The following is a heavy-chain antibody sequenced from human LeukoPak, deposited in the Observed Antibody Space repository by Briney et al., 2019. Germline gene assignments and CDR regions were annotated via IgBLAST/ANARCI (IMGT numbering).Heavy chain of an antibody. CDR1: GGSISSGGYY. Sequence: PSETLSLTCTVSGGSISSGGYYWSWIRQHPGKGLEWIGYIYYSGSTYYNPSLKSRVTISVDTSKNQFSLKLSSVTAADTAVYYCARDWHYYDSSGYSDAFDIWGQGTMVTVSS. V-gene: IGHV4-31*03. J-gene: IGHJ3*02. D-gene: IGHD3-22*01. CDR2: IYYSGST. CDR3: ARDWHYYDSSGYSDAFDI.